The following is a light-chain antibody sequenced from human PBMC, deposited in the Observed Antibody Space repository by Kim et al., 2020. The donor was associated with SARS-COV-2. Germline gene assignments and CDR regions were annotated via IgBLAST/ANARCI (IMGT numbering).Light chain of an antibody. V-gene: IGKV3-20*01. Sequence: LSPRERATPSCRASQSVSSSYLAGYQQKPGQAPRLLIYGASSRATGIPDRFSGSGSGTDFTLTISRLEPEDFAVYYCQQYGSSPRTFGQGTKLEI. J-gene: IGKJ2*01. CDR2: GAS. CDR3: QQYGSSPRT. CDR1: QSVSSSY.